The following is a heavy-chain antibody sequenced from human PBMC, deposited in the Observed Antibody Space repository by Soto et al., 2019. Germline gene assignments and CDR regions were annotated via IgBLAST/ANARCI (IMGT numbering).Heavy chain of an antibody. CDR2: ISAYNGNT. Sequence: QVQLVQSGAEVKKPGASVTVSCKASGYTFTSYGISWVRQAPGQGLEWMGWISAYNGNTNYAQKLQGRVTMTTDTSTSTAYRELRSLRSDDTAVYYCARNHCSGGSCYYYYYYGMDVWGQGTTVTVSS. D-gene: IGHD2-15*01. CDR1: GYTFTSYG. CDR3: ARNHCSGGSCYYYYYYGMDV. V-gene: IGHV1-18*04. J-gene: IGHJ6*02.